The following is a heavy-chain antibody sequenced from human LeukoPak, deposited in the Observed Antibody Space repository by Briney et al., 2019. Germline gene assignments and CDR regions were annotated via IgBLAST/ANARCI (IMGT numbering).Heavy chain of an antibody. CDR3: ARSPRSGSDY. Sequence: GGSLRLSCAASGFTFSSYSMTWVRQAPGKGLEWVSSISSSSSYIYYADSVKGRFTISKDNAKNSLYLQMNSQRAEDTAVYYCARSPRSGSDYWGQGTLVTVSS. D-gene: IGHD3-22*01. V-gene: IGHV3-21*01. CDR2: ISSSSSYI. CDR1: GFTFSSYS. J-gene: IGHJ4*02.